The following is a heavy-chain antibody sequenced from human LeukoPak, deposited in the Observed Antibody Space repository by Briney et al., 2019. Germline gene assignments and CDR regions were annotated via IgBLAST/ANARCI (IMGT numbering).Heavy chain of an antibody. CDR2: IYYSGST. D-gene: IGHD2-15*01. V-gene: IGHV4-39*02. CDR1: GGSISSSSYY. CDR3: ARDRWYSTAEYFQH. Sequence: SETLSLTCTVSGGSISSSSYYWGWIRQPPGKGLEWIGSIYYSGSTYYNPSLKSRVTISVDTSKNQFSLKLSSVTAEDTAVYYCARDRWYSTAEYFQHWGQGTLVTVSS. J-gene: IGHJ1*01.